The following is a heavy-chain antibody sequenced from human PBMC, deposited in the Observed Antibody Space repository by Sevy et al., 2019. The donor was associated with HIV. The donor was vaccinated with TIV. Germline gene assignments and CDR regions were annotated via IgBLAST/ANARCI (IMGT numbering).Heavy chain of an antibody. Sequence: GGSLRLSCAASGFTVSSNYMSWVRQAPGKGLEWVSVIYSGGSTYYADSVKGRFTISRDNSKNTRYLQMNSLRAEDTAVYYCARVLHGDFLYYFDYWGQGTLVTVSS. CDR1: GFTVSSNY. V-gene: IGHV3-53*01. CDR3: ARVLHGDFLYYFDY. CDR2: IYSGGST. J-gene: IGHJ4*02. D-gene: IGHD4-17*01.